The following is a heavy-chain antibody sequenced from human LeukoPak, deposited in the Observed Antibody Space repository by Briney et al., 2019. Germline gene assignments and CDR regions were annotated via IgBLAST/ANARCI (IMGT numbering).Heavy chain of an antibody. J-gene: IGHJ4*02. CDR1: GGSFSGYY. V-gene: IGHV4-34*01. CDR2: INHSGST. D-gene: IGHD2-15*01. Sequence: PSETLSLTCAVYGGSFSGYYWSWIRQPPGKGLEWIGEINHSGSTNYNPSLKSRVTISVDTSKNQFSLKLSSVTAADTAVYYCARRPMVLRPHNARWWYFDYWRQGTLVTVSS. CDR3: ARRPMVLRPHNARWWYFDY.